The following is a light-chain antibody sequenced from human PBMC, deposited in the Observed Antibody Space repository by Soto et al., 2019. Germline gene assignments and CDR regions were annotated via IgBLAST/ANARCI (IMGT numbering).Light chain of an antibody. Sequence: EIVLTQSPATLSLSPVERATLSCRASRSVSSYLAGYQQIPGQAPRLLIYVASNMATVIPASFSGSESGTDVTLAICSREPEEFEVYYCQQRTDWGTVGGGTKVDSK. CDR1: RSVSSY. J-gene: IGKJ4*01. CDR2: VAS. CDR3: QQRTDWGT. V-gene: IGKV3-11*01.